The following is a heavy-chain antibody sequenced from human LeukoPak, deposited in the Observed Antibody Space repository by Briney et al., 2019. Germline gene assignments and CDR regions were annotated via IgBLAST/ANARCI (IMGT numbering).Heavy chain of an antibody. V-gene: IGHV4-39*07. Sequence: SETLSLTCTVSGGSISSSSYYWGWIRQPPGTGLEWIGNIYYSGSTYYNPSLKSRVTISVDTSKNQFSLKLSSVTAADTAVYYCARGDEYYYDSRFDYWGQGTLVTVSS. D-gene: IGHD3-22*01. CDR3: ARGDEYYYDSRFDY. CDR1: GGSISSSSYY. J-gene: IGHJ4*02. CDR2: IYYSGST.